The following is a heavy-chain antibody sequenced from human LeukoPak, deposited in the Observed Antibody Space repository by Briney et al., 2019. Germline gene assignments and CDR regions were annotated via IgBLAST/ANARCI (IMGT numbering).Heavy chain of an antibody. V-gene: IGHV3-9*01. CDR2: ISWNSGSI. J-gene: IGHJ4*02. CDR3: AKDRSPYYDSSGYYPH. Sequence: GGSLRLSCAASGFTFDDYAMHWVRQAPGKGLEWVSGISWNSGSIGYADFVKGRFTISRDNAKNSLYLQMNSLRAEDTALYYCAKDRSPYYDSSGYYPHWGQGTLVTVSS. D-gene: IGHD3-22*01. CDR1: GFTFDDYA.